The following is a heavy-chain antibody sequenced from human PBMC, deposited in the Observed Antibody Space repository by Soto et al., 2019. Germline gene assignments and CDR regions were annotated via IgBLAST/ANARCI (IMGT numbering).Heavy chain of an antibody. CDR1: GFTVSSYC. CDR3: AKSFTGGPCSTTSCYNYFDY. D-gene: IGHD2-2*02. Sequence: XVCLRLSCAASGFTVSSYCMHWVRQAPGKGLEWVAVISYDVSNKYYADSVKGRFTIPRDNSKNTLYLQMNSLRAEDTAVYYCAKSFTGGPCSTTSCYNYFDYWGQRTLVTVSS. CDR2: ISYDVSNK. V-gene: IGHV3-30*18. J-gene: IGHJ4*02.